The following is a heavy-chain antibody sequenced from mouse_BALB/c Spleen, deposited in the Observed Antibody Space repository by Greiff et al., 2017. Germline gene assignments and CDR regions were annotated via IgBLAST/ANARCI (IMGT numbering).Heavy chain of an antibody. D-gene: IGHD2-14*01. CDR3: ARKGYRYDGSYFDV. Sequence: DVMLVESGGGLVKPGGSLKLSCAASGFAFSSYDMSWVRQTPEKRLEWVAYISSGGGSTYYPDTVKGRFTISRDNAKNTLYLQMSSLKSEDTAMYYCARKGYRYDGSYFDVWGAGTTVTVSS. CDR1: GFAFSSYD. J-gene: IGHJ1*01. CDR2: ISSGGGST. V-gene: IGHV5-12-1*01.